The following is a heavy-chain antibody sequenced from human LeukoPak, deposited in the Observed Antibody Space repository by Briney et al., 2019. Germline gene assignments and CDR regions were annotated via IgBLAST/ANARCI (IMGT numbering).Heavy chain of an antibody. V-gene: IGHV6-1*01. CDR1: GDSVSSNSAA. J-gene: IGHJ4*02. Sequence: SQTLSLTCAISGDSVSSNSAAWNWIRQSPSRGLEWLGRTYYRSKWYNDYAVSVKSRITINPDTSKNQFSLQLNSVTPEDTAVYYCARDKGSRSPKLLWFGESKHGYFDYWGQGTLVTVSS. CDR2: TYYRSKWYN. D-gene: IGHD3-10*01. CDR3: ARDKGSRSPKLLWFGESKHGYFDY.